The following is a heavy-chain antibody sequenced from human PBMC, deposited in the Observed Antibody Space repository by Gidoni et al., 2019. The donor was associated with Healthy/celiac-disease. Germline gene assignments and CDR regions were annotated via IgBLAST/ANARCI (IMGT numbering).Heavy chain of an antibody. J-gene: IGHJ6*02. CDR2: IRGSGGST. V-gene: IGHV3-23*01. D-gene: IGHD3-22*01. CDR1: GFTFSSYA. Sequence: EVQLLESGGGLVQPGGSLRLSCAASGFTFSSYAMSWFRQAPGKGLEWVSAIRGSGGSTYYADSVKGRFTISRDNSKNTLYLQMNSLRAEDTAVYYCAKKEGEGTYDSSGYYYYYGMDVWGQGTTVTVSS. CDR3: AKKEGEGTYDSSGYYYYYGMDV.